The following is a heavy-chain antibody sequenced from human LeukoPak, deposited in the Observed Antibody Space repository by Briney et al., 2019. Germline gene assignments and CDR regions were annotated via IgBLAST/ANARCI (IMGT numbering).Heavy chain of an antibody. J-gene: IGHJ4*02. CDR2: ITPNSGGT. V-gene: IGHV1-2*02. D-gene: IGHD6-13*01. CDR3: ARDLVVPGIAARYYFDY. CDR1: GYTFTGYY. Sequence: GASVKVSCKASGYTFTGYYMHWVRQAPGQGLEWMGWITPNSGGTNYAQKFQGRVTMTRDTSISTAYMELSRLRSDDTAVYYCARDLVVPGIAARYYFDYWGQGTLVTVSS.